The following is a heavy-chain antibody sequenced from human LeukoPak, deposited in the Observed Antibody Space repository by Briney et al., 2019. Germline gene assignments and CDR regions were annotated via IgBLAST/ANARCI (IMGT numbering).Heavy chain of an antibody. V-gene: IGHV3-53*01. D-gene: IGHD6-19*01. J-gene: IGHJ1*01. CDR1: GFTVSSNY. CDR3: ARVSEDYSSGWYEEYFQY. Sequence: PGGSLRLSCAASGFTVSSNYMSWVRQAPGKGLEWVSIIYIGGITYYADSVKGRFTISRDNSKNTLNLQMTSLRAEDTAVYYCARVSEDYSSGWYEEYFQYWGQGTLVIVSS. CDR2: IYIGGIT.